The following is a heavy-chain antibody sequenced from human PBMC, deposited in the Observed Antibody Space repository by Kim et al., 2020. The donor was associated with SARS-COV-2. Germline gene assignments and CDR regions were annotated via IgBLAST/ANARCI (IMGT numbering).Heavy chain of an antibody. V-gene: IGHV1-69*02. D-gene: IGHD6-13*01. Sequence: QKFQGSVTITADKSTSTAYMELSSLRSEDTAVYYCARFPLKQQLVSQFDPWGQGTLVTVSS. CDR3: ARFPLKQQLVSQFDP. J-gene: IGHJ5*02.